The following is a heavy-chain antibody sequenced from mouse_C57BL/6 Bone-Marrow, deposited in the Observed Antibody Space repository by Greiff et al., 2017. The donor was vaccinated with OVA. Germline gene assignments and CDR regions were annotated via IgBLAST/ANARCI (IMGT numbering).Heavy chain of an antibody. V-gene: IGHV1-39*01. CDR1: GYSFTDYN. D-gene: IGHD2-1*01. CDR3: ARAWGSYGNYGGFAY. Sequence: SGPELVKPGASVKISCKASGYSFTDYNMNWVKQSNGKSLEWIGVINPNYGTTSYNQKFKGKATLTVDQSSSTAYMQLNSLTSEDSAVYYCARAWGSYGNYGGFAYWGQGTLVTVSA. CDR2: INPNYGTT. J-gene: IGHJ3*01.